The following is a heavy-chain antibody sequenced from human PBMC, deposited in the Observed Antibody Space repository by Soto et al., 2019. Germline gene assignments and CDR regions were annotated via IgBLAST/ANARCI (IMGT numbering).Heavy chain of an antibody. CDR1: GGSFSGYY. CDR2: INHSGST. D-gene: IGHD6-19*01. CDR3: ARGRAVAGRLGYYYYGMDV. V-gene: IGHV4-34*01. Sequence: SETLSLTCAVYGGSFSGYYWSWIRQPPGKGLEWIGEINHSGSTNYNPSLKSRVTISVDTSKNQFSLKLSSVTAADTAVYYCARGRAVAGRLGYYYYGMDVWGQGTTVTVSS. J-gene: IGHJ6*02.